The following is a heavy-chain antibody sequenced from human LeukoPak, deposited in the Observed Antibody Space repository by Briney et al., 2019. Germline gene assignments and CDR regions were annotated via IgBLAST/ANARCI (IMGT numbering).Heavy chain of an antibody. CDR2: IYYSGST. J-gene: IGHJ4*02. D-gene: IGHD6-6*01. CDR3: ARLSSSFGSDFDY. V-gene: IGHV4-59*01. CDR1: GGSISSYY. Sequence: SETLSLTCTVSGGSISSYYWSWIRQPPGKGLEWIGYIYYSGSTNYNPSLKSRVTISVDASKNQFSLKLSSVAAADTAVYYCARLSSSFGSDFDYWGQGTLVTVSS.